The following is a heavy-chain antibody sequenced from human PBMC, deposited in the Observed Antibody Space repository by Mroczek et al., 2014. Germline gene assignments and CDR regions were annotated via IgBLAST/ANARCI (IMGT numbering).Heavy chain of an antibody. J-gene: IGHJ6*02. V-gene: IGHV1-8*01. Sequence: QVQLVQSGAEVKKPGASVKVSCKASGYTFTSYDINWVRQATGQGLEWMGWMNPNSGNTGYAQKFQGRVTMTRNTSISTAYMELSSLRSEDTAVYYCASYPLKADSSGWSSRENYYYYGMDVWGQGTHGHPSP. CDR3: ASYPLKADSSGWSSRENYYYYGMDV. D-gene: IGHD6-19*01. CDR1: GYTFTSYD. CDR2: MNPNSGNT.